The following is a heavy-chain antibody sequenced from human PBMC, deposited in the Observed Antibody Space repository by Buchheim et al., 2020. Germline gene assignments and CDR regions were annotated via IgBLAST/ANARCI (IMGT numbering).Heavy chain of an antibody. D-gene: IGHD4-17*01. CDR1: GGSISSSNW. Sequence: QVQLQKSAQGLVKPSGTLSSTSAVSGGSISSSNWWSWVRQPPGKGLEWIGEFYLSGSTNYNPSLKIRVPISVTKPKTQFPLKLSSVTAADTAVYYCARGTNDYGDYMEFGFDYWGQGTL. V-gene: IGHV4-4*02. J-gene: IGHJ4*02. CDR3: ARGTNDYGDYMEFGFDY. CDR2: FYLSGST.